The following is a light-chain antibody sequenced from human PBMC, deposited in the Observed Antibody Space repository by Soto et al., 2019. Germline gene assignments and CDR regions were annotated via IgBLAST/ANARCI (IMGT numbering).Light chain of an antibody. CDR3: QQYGSSPWT. Sequence: EIVLTQSPGTLSLSPGERATLSCRASQSVNSNYLAWFQQRPGQAPRLLIYAASSRASGIPDRISGSGSETDFTLTISRLEPEDIAVYYYQQYGSSPWTFGQGTKVEIK. J-gene: IGKJ1*01. V-gene: IGKV3-20*01. CDR1: QSVNSNY. CDR2: AAS.